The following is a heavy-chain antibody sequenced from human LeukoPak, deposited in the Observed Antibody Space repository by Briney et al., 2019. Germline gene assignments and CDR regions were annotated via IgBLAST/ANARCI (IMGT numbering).Heavy chain of an antibody. Sequence: GGSLRLSCVASGFTFSSFWMSWVRQTPGKGLEWVANTRQDGSVQNYVDSVKGRSTISRDNAKNSVYLQLNSLRAEDTAVYYCTRQTERDAYNRYWGQGTLVTVSS. J-gene: IGHJ4*02. V-gene: IGHV3-7*03. CDR1: GFTFSSFW. CDR3: TRQTERDAYNRY. D-gene: IGHD5-24*01. CDR2: TRQDGSVQ.